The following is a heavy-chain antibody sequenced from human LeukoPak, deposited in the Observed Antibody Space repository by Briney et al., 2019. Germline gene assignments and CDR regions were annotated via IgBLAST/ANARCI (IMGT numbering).Heavy chain of an antibody. J-gene: IGHJ4*02. D-gene: IGHD6-13*01. V-gene: IGHV3-30*02. CDR1: GFTFSRYG. Sequence: GESLRLSCAPAGFTFSRYGMHWVRQAPGKGLEWVACIRYDGSNKYYADSVKGRFTISRDNSKNTLYLQMNSLRAEDTAVYYCAKDPTPGYSSSWYCRDWGQGTLVTVSS. CDR3: AKDPTPGYSSSWYCRD. CDR2: IRYDGSNK.